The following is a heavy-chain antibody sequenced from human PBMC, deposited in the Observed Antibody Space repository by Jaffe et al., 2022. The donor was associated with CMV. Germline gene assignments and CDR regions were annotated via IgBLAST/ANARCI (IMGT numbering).Heavy chain of an antibody. J-gene: IGHJ5*02. V-gene: IGHV4-34*01. CDR1: GGSFSGYY. CDR2: INHSGST. Sequence: QVQLQQWGAGLLKPSETLSLTCAVYGGSFSGYYWSWIRQPPGKGLEWIGEINHSGSTNYNPSLKSRVTISVDTSKNQFSLKLSSVTAADTAVYYCARVRGSYGWFDPWGQGTLVTVSS. D-gene: IGHD1-26*01. CDR3: ARVRGSYGWFDP.